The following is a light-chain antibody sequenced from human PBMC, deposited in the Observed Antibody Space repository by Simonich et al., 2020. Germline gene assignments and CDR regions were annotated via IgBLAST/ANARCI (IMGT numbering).Light chain of an antibody. CDR1: SSDVGSYNL. CDR2: EGS. Sequence: QSALTQPAPVSGSPGQSITISCTGPSSDVGSYNLFSWYHQHPGKAPKLMICEGSKRPSGVSNRFSGSKSGNTASLTISGLQAEDEADYYCCSYAGSSTWVFGGGTKLTVL. CDR3: CSYAGSSTWV. V-gene: IGLV2-23*01. J-gene: IGLJ3*02.